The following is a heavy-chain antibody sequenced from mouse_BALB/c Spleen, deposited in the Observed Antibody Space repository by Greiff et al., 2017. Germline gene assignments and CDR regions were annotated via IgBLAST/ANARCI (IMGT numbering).Heavy chain of an antibody. Sequence: EVKLMESGGGLVQPGGSRKLSCAASGFTFSSFGMHWVRQAPEKGLEWVAYISSGSSTIYYADTVKGRFTISRDNPKNTLFLQMTSLRSEDTAMYYCARSPYDYDGAWFAYWGQGTLVTVSA. CDR2: ISSGSSTI. J-gene: IGHJ3*01. D-gene: IGHD2-4*01. CDR1: GFTFSSFG. V-gene: IGHV5-17*02. CDR3: ARSPYDYDGAWFAY.